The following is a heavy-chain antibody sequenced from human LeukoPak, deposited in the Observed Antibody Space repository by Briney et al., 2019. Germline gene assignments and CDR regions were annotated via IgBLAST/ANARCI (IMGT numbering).Heavy chain of an antibody. Sequence: ASVKVSCKASGYTFTSYYMHWVRQAPGQGLEWMGIINPSGGSTSYAQKFQGRVTMTRDMSTSTVYMELSSLRSEDTAVYYCARDNGGVVVPAATLFDYWGQGTLVTVSS. V-gene: IGHV1-46*01. D-gene: IGHD2-2*01. CDR3: ARDNGGVVVPAATLFDY. CDR1: GYTFTSYY. CDR2: INPSGGST. J-gene: IGHJ4*02.